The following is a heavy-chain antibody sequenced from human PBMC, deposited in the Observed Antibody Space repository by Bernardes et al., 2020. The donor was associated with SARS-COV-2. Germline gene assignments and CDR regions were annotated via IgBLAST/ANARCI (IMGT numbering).Heavy chain of an antibody. CDR1: GFTFSSYA. Sequence: GGSLRLSCAASGFTFSSYAMHWVRQAPGKGLEWVAVISYDGSNKYYADSVKGRFTISRDNSKNTLYLQMNSLRAEDTAVYYCASDLSLGSLIYGMDVWGQGTTVTVSS. CDR2: ISYDGSNK. CDR3: ASDLSLGSLIYGMDV. J-gene: IGHJ6*02. V-gene: IGHV3-30*04. D-gene: IGHD3-10*01.